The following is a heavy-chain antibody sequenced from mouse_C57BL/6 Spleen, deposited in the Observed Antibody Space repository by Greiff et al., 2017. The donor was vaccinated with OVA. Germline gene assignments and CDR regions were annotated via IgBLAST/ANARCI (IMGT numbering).Heavy chain of an antibody. CDR3: ARPIDSSGLVAY. CDR2: IYPGDGDT. CDR1: GYAFSSSW. D-gene: IGHD3-2*02. Sequence: VQLQQSGPELVKPGASVKISCKASGYAFSSSWMNWVKQRPGKGLEWIGRIYPGDGDTNYNGKFKGKATLTADKSSSTAYMQLSSVTSEDAAVYFCARPIDSSGLVAYWGQGTLVTVSA. J-gene: IGHJ3*01. V-gene: IGHV1-82*01.